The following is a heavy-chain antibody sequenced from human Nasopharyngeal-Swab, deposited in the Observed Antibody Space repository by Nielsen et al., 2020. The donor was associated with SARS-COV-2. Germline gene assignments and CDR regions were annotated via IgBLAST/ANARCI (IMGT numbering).Heavy chain of an antibody. J-gene: IGHJ3*02. Sequence: GGSLRLSCAASGFTFSSYWMSWVRQAPGKGLEWVAVIWYDGSNKYYADSVKGRFTISRDNSKNTLYLQMNSLRAEDTAVYYCARGNRPVAFDIWGQGTRVTVSS. CDR2: IWYDGSNK. CDR3: ARGNRPVAFDI. CDR1: GFTFSSYW. V-gene: IGHV3-33*08. D-gene: IGHD2/OR15-2a*01.